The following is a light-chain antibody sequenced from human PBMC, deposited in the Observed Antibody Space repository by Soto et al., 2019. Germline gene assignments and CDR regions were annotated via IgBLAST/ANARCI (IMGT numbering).Light chain of an antibody. CDR2: GAS. V-gene: IGKV3-15*01. CDR1: QTISRK. J-gene: IGKJ1*01. CDR3: QQYNSWPPT. Sequence: EIVMTQSPATLSVSPGERATLSCRASQTISRKLAWYQQKPGQAPRLLIHGASTGATDIPARCSGSGSGTEFALTISSLQAEDFAVYYCQQYNSWPPTFGQGTKVEIK.